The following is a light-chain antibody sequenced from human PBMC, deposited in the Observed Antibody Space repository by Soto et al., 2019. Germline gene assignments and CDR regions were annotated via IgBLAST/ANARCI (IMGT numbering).Light chain of an antibody. V-gene: IGKV3-11*01. Sequence: EIVLTQSPATLSLSPGDRATLYCMASQSVSSYLAWYQQKPGQAPRLLIYDASNRATGIPARFSGSGSGTDFTLTIPSLEPEDFAGYYCQQRSNWPSTFGGGTKVEIK. CDR3: QQRSNWPST. J-gene: IGKJ4*01. CDR1: QSVSSY. CDR2: DAS.